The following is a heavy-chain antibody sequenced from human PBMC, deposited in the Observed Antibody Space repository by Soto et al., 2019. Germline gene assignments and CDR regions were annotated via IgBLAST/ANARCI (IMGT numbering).Heavy chain of an antibody. CDR1: GFTVSSNY. Sequence: GGSLRLSCAASGFTVSSNYMSWVRQAPGKGLEWVSVIYSGGSTYYADSVKGRFTISRDNSKNTLYLQMNSLRAEDTAVYYCAKAGWGFGELLYYYYYMDVWGKGTTVTVSS. CDR3: AKAGWGFGELLYYYYYMDV. J-gene: IGHJ6*03. CDR2: IYSGGST. D-gene: IGHD3-10*01. V-gene: IGHV3-53*01.